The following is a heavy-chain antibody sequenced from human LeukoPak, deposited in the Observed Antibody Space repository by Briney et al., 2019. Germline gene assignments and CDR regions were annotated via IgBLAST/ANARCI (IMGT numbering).Heavy chain of an antibody. Sequence: SGGSLRLSCAASGFTFSNYWMHWVRQAPGKGLVWVSRINSDGSSTSYADSVKGRFTISRDNAKNTLYLQMNSLRAEDTAVYYCARGGGSYRPLDYWGQGALVTVSS. CDR3: ARGGGSYRPLDY. CDR2: INSDGSST. D-gene: IGHD1-26*01. CDR1: GFTFSNYW. J-gene: IGHJ4*02. V-gene: IGHV3-74*01.